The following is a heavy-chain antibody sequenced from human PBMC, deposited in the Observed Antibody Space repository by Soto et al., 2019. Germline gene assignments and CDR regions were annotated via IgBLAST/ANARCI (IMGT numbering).Heavy chain of an antibody. Sequence: QVQLQESGPGLVKPSQTLSLTCTVSGGSISSGGYYWSWIRQHPGKGLEWIGYIYYSGSTYYNPSLKSRVTISVDTSKNQFSLKLSSVTAADTAVYYCARDSKTLAYYYGMDVWGQGTTVTVSS. CDR2: IYYSGST. CDR3: ARDSKTLAYYYGMDV. V-gene: IGHV4-31*03. J-gene: IGHJ6*02. CDR1: GGSISSGGYY.